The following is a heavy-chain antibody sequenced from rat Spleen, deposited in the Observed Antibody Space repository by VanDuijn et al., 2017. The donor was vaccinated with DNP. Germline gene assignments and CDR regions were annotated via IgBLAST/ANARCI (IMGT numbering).Heavy chain of an antibody. V-gene: IGHV3-1*01. J-gene: IGHJ1*01. Sequence: EVQLQESGPGLVKPSQSLSLTCSVTGYSITNNYWAWIRKFPGNKMEWMGYISYSGSTGYNPSLNRRIPITRDPSKKQFCVQLHSITTEDTATYDGARGLSCGGYNDCWYFDFWGPGTMVTVSS. CDR2: ISYSGST. CDR3: ARGLSCGGYNDCWYFDF. D-gene: IGHD1-11*01. CDR1: GYSITNNY.